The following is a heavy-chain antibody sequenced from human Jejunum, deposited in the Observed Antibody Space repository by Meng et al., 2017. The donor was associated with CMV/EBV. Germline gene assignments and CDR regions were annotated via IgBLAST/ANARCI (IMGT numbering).Heavy chain of an antibody. CDR1: SLTSSPVG. V-gene: IGHV2-5*02. CDR2: IYWDDDK. D-gene: IGHD1-1*01. CDR3: VHRKDYSGNWNGGSADF. J-gene: IGHJ4*02. Sequence: SLTSSPVGVGWIRQHTGQALEWLAFIYWDDDKRYNPSLKNRLTITKDAPRNQVVLTMTNMDPADTATYHCVHRKDYSGNWNGGSADFWGQGALVTVSS.